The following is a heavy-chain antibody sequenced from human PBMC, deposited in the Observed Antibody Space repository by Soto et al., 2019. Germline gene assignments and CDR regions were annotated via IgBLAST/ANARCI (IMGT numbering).Heavy chain of an antibody. J-gene: IGHJ4*02. D-gene: IGHD6-19*01. CDR1: GFTFSNYA. CDR3: AKDKGRGWYEIDS. V-gene: IGHV3-23*01. Sequence: PGGSLRHSCAASGFTFSNYAVTWVRQAPGKGLEWVSTISGSGGSTYYADSVKGRFTISRDNSKNTLYLQMNSLRAEDTAVYYCAKDKGRGWYEIDSWGQETVVTVSS. CDR2: ISGSGGST.